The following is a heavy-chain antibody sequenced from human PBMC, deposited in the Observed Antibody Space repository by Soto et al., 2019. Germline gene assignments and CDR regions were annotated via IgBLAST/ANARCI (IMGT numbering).Heavy chain of an antibody. CDR3: ARDCSSTSCYKDYYYGMDV. D-gene: IGHD2-2*02. Sequence: GGSLRLSCAASGFTFSSYSMNWVRQAPGKGLEWVSSISSSSSYTYYADSVKGRFTISRDNAKNSLYLQMNSLRAEDTAVYYCARDCSSTSCYKDYYYGMDVWGQGTTVTVSS. V-gene: IGHV3-21*01. CDR2: ISSSSSYT. J-gene: IGHJ6*02. CDR1: GFTFSSYS.